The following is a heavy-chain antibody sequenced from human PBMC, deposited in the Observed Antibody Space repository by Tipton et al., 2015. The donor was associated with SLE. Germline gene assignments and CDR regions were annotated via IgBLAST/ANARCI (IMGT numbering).Heavy chain of an antibody. J-gene: IGHJ4*02. Sequence: SLRLSCAASGFTFSSYWMHWVRHAPGKGLVWVSRITTDGRTTTYADSVKGRFTISRDNAKNTLYLQMNSLRAEDAAVYYCIRDLAGRVRYWGQGTLVTVST. V-gene: IGHV3-74*01. CDR3: IRDLAGRVRY. CDR2: ITTDGRTT. D-gene: IGHD6-19*01. CDR1: GFTFSSYW.